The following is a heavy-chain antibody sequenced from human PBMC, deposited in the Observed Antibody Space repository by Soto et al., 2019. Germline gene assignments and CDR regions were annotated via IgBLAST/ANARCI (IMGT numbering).Heavy chain of an antibody. CDR2: ISGSGGST. J-gene: IGHJ3*02. V-gene: IGHV3-23*01. CDR3: AKRTYETGAFDI. D-gene: IGHD3-3*01. CDR1: GFTFSSYA. Sequence: SLRLSCAASGFTFSSYAMSWVRQAPGKGLEWVSGISGSGGSTYYADSVKGRFTISRDNSKNTLYMQMNSLRAEDTAVYYCAKRTYETGAFDIWGLGTMVTVS.